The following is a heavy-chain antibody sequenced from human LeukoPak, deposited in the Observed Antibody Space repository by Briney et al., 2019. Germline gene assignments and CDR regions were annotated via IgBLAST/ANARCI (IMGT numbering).Heavy chain of an antibody. D-gene: IGHD3-22*01. Sequence: PSETLSLTCAVNGGSFSGYYWTWIRQPPGKGPEWIGEINHSGRTKCTPSLESRVTISGDTSKKQFSLKLSYVTAADTAVYYCARGPPYDYDSSGYYRFDYWGQGILVTVSA. V-gene: IGHV4-34*01. CDR1: GGSFSGYY. J-gene: IGHJ4*02. CDR2: INHSGRT. CDR3: ARGPPYDYDSSGYYRFDY.